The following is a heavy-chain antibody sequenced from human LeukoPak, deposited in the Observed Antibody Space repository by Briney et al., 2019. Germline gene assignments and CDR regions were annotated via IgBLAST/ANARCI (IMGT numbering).Heavy chain of an antibody. CDR3: ARDLRSTSATDSDYYGMDV. CDR2: ISSSSSYT. J-gene: IGHJ6*02. Sequence: GGSLRLSCAASGFSFSSFEMNWVRQAPGKGLEWVSYISSSSSYTNYADSVKGRFTISRDNAKNSLYLQMNSLRAEDTAVYYCARDLRSTSATDSDYYGMDVWGQGTTVTVSS. CDR1: GFSFSSFE. V-gene: IGHV3-48*03. D-gene: IGHD2-2*01.